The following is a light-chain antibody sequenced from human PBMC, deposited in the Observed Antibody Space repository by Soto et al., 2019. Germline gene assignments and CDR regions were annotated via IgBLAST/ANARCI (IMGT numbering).Light chain of an antibody. CDR2: GAS. CDR1: QSVGTN. Sequence: EIVMAQSPATLSVSPGETATLSCRASQSVGTNLAWYQQKPGQAPSLLIYGASTRATGVPARFIGSGSGTEFTLTSSRLQSEEFAVYYCQHYSNWPPWTFGQGTKVEIK. V-gene: IGKV3-15*01. J-gene: IGKJ1*01. CDR3: QHYSNWPPWT.